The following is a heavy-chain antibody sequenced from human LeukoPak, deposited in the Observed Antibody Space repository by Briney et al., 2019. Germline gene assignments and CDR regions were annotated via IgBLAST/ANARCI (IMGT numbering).Heavy chain of an antibody. CDR3: TRGSDGGFDI. CDR2: IKSDGRNT. CDR1: GFTFSSSS. V-gene: IGHV3-74*01. J-gene: IGHJ3*02. Sequence: PGGSLRLSCAASGFTFSSSSMDWVRQALGEGLVWVSRIKSDGRNTFYAHSVKGRFTISRDNAKNTLYLQMSSLRAEDTAVYYCTRGSDGGFDIWGQGTMVTVSS. D-gene: IGHD4-23*01.